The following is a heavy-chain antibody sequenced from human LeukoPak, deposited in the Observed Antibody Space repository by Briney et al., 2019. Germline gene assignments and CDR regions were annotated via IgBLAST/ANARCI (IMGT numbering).Heavy chain of an antibody. CDR2: MNPNSGNT. Sequence: ASVKVSCKASGYTFTNYGISWVRQATGQGLEWMGWMNPNSGNTGYAQKFQGRVTMTRNTSISTAYMELSSLRSEDTAVYYCARGVQGFSGAFDIWGQGTMVTVSS. V-gene: IGHV1-8*02. CDR3: ARGVQGFSGAFDI. D-gene: IGHD6-6*01. J-gene: IGHJ3*02. CDR1: GYTFTNYG.